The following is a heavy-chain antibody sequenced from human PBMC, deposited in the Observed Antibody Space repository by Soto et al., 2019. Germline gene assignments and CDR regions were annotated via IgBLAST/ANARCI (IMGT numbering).Heavy chain of an antibody. J-gene: IGHJ5*02. D-gene: IGHD3-3*01. CDR1: CYSISSGYY. Sequence: PSETLSLTCAVSCYSISSGYYWGWIRQPPGKGLEWIGSIYHSGSTYYNPSLKSRVTISVDTSKNQFSLKLSSVTAADTAVYYCARVITIFGVVIISWFDPWGQGTLVTVSS. V-gene: IGHV4-38-2*01. CDR2: IYHSGST. CDR3: ARVITIFGVVIISWFDP.